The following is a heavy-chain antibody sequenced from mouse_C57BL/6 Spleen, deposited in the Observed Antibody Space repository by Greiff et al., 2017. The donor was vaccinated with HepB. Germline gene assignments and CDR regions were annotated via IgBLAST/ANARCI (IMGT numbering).Heavy chain of an antibody. CDR3: AKGYCAFDY. J-gene: IGHJ2*01. V-gene: IGHV1-22*01. CDR1: GYTFTDYN. D-gene: IGHD2-14*01. CDR2: INPNNGGT. Sequence: VQLQQSGPELVKPGASVKMSCTASGYTFTDYNMHWVKQSHGKSLEWIGYINPNNGGTSYNQKFKGKATLTVNKSSSTAYMELRSLTSEDSAVYYCAKGYCAFDYWGQGTTLTVSS.